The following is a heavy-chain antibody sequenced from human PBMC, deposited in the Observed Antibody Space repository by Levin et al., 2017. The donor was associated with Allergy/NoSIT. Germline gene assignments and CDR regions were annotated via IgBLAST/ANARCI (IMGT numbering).Heavy chain of an antibody. V-gene: IGHV5-51*01. CDR2: IYPGDSDT. CDR3: ARPRSAIYDILTGPLDY. J-gene: IGHJ4*02. CDR1: GYSFTSYW. D-gene: IGHD3-9*01. Sequence: PGGSLRLSCKGSGYSFTSYWIGWVRQMPGKGLEWMGIIYPGDSDTRYSPSFQGQVTISADKSISTAYLQWSSLKASDTAMYYCARPRSAIYDILTGPLDYWGQGTLVTVSS.